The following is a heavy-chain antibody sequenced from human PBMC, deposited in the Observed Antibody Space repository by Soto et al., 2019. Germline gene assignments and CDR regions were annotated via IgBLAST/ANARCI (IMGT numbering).Heavy chain of an antibody. V-gene: IGHV4-34*01. CDR1: GGSFSGYY. D-gene: IGHD3-10*01. J-gene: IGHJ6*02. CDR3: ARRNGWFGELPENYYYYGMDV. CDR2: INDSGST. Sequence: PSETLSLTCAVYGGSFSGYYLGWIRQPPGKGLEWFGGINDSGSTNYNPSLKSRDTISVDTSKNQFSLKLSSVTAADTAVYYCARRNGWFGELPENYYYYGMDVWGQGTTVTVSS.